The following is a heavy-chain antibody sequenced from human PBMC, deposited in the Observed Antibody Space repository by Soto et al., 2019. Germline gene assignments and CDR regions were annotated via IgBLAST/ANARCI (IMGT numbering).Heavy chain of an antibody. CDR2: ISGSGGGT. D-gene: IGHD1-1*01. J-gene: IGHJ4*02. CDR3: ARGPYNWNDGGYYFDY. CDR1: GFTFSSYA. Sequence: PGGSLRLSCAASGFTFSSYAMSWVRQAPGKGLEWVSAISGSGGGTNYAQKFQGWVTMTRDTSISTAYMELSRLRSDDTAVYYCARGPYNWNDGGYYFDYWGQGTLVTVSS. V-gene: IGHV3-23*01.